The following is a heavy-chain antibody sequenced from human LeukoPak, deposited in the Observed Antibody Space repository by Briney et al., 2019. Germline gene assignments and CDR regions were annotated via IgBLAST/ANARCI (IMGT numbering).Heavy chain of an antibody. Sequence: GGSLRLSCAASGFTFSSYWMHWVRQAPGKGLVWVSRINTDGSSTSYADSVKGRFTISRDNSKNTLYLQMNSLRVEDTAVYSCARGLMIRGVADYWGQGTLVTVSS. CDR2: INTDGSST. CDR1: GFTFSSYW. J-gene: IGHJ4*02. D-gene: IGHD3-10*01. CDR3: ARGLMIRGVADY. V-gene: IGHV3-74*01.